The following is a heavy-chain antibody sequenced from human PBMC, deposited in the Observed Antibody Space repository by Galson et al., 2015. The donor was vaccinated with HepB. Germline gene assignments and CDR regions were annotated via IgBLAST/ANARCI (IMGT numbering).Heavy chain of an antibody. Sequence: QSGAEVKKPGESLRISCKGSGYSFTSYWISWVRQMPGKGLEWMGRIDPSDSYTNYSPSFQGHVTISADKSISTAYLQWSSLKASDTAMYYRARQDCSGGSCYSDYCYYYGMDVWGQGTTVTVSS. V-gene: IGHV5-10-1*01. J-gene: IGHJ6*02. CDR3: ARQDCSGGSCYSDYCYYYGMDV. D-gene: IGHD2-15*01. CDR2: IDPSDSYT. CDR1: GYSFTSYW.